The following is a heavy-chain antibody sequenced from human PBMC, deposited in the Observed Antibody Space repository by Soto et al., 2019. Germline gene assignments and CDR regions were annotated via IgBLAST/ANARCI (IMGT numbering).Heavy chain of an antibody. CDR3: AKAREVTTSYFDY. CDR2: ISNSGDDT. Sequence: GGSLRLSCAASGFTFTAYAMSWVRQAPGKGLEWVSTISNSGDDTYYADSVKGRFTISRDNSKYTLYLQMDSLTADDSAVYYCAKAREVTTSYFDYWGQGTLVTVSS. J-gene: IGHJ4*02. CDR1: GFTFTAYA. D-gene: IGHD5-12*01. V-gene: IGHV3-23*01.